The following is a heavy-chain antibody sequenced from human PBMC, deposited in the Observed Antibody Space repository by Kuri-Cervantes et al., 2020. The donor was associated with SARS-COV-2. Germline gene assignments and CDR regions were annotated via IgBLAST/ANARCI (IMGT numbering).Heavy chain of an antibody. D-gene: IGHD6-6*01. Sequence: GESLKISCAASGFTLSSYSMNWVRQAPGKGLEWVSFISSSSNYIYYADSLKGRFTISRDNAKNSLYLQMNSPRAEDTAVYYCARHGSRYSTSSFNYYYYMDVWGKGTTVTVSS. CDR1: GFTLSSYS. CDR2: ISSSSNYI. V-gene: IGHV3-21*01. CDR3: ARHGSRYSTSSFNYYYYMDV. J-gene: IGHJ6*03.